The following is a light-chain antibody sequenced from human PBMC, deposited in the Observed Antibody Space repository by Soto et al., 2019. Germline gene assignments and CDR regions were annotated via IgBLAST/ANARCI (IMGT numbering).Light chain of an antibody. CDR3: QQYGSSPYT. Sequence: EIVLTQSPGTLSLSPGERATLSCRASQSVSSSYLAWYQQNPGQAPRLLIYGASSRATGIPARFSGSGSGTDFTLTISRLEPEDFAVYYCQQYGSSPYTFGQGTQLEIK. CDR1: QSVSSSY. J-gene: IGKJ2*01. V-gene: IGKV3-20*01. CDR2: GAS.